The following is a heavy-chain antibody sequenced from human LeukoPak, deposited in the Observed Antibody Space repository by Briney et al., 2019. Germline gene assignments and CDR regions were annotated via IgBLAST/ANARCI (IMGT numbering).Heavy chain of an antibody. Sequence: SETLSLTCTVSGGSISSGGYYWNCIRQPAGKGLECIGRIQTSGSTNYNPSLNSRVTISVDTSENQFSLELRSVTAADAAVYYCARTYCDSTTCYRFDYWGQGTLVTVSS. CDR2: IQTSGST. CDR1: GGSISSGGYY. CDR3: ARTYCDSTTCYRFDY. V-gene: IGHV4-61*02. J-gene: IGHJ4*02. D-gene: IGHD2-2*01.